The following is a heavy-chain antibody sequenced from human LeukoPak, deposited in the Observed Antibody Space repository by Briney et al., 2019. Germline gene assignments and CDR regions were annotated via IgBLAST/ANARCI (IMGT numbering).Heavy chain of an antibody. J-gene: IGHJ1*01. CDR3: ARGRGNDYGDYVYFQH. D-gene: IGHD4-17*01. CDR2: IYTSGST. V-gene: IGHV4-4*07. CDR1: GGSISSYY. Sequence: SETLSLTCTVSGGSISSYYWSWIRQPAGKGLEWIGRIYTSGSTNYNPSLKSRVTMSVDTSKNQFTLKLSSVTAADTAVYYCARGRGNDYGDYVYFQHWGQGTLVTVSS.